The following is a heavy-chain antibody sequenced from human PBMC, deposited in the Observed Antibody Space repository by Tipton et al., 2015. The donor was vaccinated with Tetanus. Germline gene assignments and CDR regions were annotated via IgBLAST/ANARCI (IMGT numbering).Heavy chain of an antibody. CDR1: GFSIRDFG. V-gene: IGHV3-21*01. Sequence: GSLRLSCAASGFSIRDFGMNWVRQAPGRGLEWVSSISSTSRYIYYADSLEGRFTISRDNAKNSLSLQMNSLRTDDTAIYYCVSGSALGNWGQGTLVTVSS. CDR3: VSGSALGN. D-gene: IGHD6-25*01. CDR2: ISSTSRYI. J-gene: IGHJ4*02.